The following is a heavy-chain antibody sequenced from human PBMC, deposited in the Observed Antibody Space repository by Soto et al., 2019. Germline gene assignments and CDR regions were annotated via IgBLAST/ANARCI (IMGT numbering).Heavy chain of an antibody. J-gene: IGHJ4*02. Sequence: GGSLRLSCAASGFTFSSYAMSWVRQAPGKGLEWVSAISGSGGSTYYADSVKGRFTISRDNSKNTLYLQMNSLRAEDTAVYYCAKTDAYATVTTQPDFDYWGQGTLGTVSS. CDR1: GFTFSSYA. D-gene: IGHD4-17*01. V-gene: IGHV3-23*01. CDR2: ISGSGGST. CDR3: AKTDAYATVTTQPDFDY.